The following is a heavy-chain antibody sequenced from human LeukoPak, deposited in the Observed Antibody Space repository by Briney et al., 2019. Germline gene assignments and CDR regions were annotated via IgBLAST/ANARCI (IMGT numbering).Heavy chain of an antibody. Sequence: GGSLILSCAASGFTFSSYAMSWVRQAPGKGLEWVSAISGSGGSTYYADSVKGRFTISRDNSKNTLYLQMNSLRAEDTAVYYCAKMDYDGSGYYNYWGQGTLVTVSS. D-gene: IGHD3-22*01. J-gene: IGHJ4*02. CDR1: GFTFSSYA. CDR3: AKMDYDGSGYYNY. CDR2: ISGSGGST. V-gene: IGHV3-23*01.